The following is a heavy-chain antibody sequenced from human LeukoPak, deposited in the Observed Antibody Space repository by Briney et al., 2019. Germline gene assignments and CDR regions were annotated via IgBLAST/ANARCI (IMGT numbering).Heavy chain of an antibody. CDR3: ARGGYYDILTGYYHYFDY. CDR1: GFTFSSYV. D-gene: IGHD3-9*01. Sequence: PGGSLRLSCAASGFTFSSYVMSWVRQAPGKGLEWVSAISGSGGSTYYADSVKGRFTISRDNSKDTLYLQMNSLRAEDTAVYYCARGGYYDILTGYYHYFDYWGQGTLATVSS. CDR2: ISGSGGST. J-gene: IGHJ4*02. V-gene: IGHV3-23*01.